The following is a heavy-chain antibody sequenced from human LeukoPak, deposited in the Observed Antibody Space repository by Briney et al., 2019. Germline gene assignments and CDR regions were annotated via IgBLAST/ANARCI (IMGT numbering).Heavy chain of an antibody. J-gene: IGHJ4*02. V-gene: IGHV3-66*01. CDR1: GLTANNNS. D-gene: IGHD2-15*01. Sequence: PGGSLRLSSAPSGLTANNNSMSCGCQAPGKGLEWVSVIYSGGSTYCADSVKGRFTISRDNSKNTLYLQMNSLRAEDTAVYYCASGCSGGSCYYHVYGGNFGDYWGQGTLVTVSS. CDR2: IYSGGST. CDR3: ASGCSGGSCYYHVYGGNFGDY.